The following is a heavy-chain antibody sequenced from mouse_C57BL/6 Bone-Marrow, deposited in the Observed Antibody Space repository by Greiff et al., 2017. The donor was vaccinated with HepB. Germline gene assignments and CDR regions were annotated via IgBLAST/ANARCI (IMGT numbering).Heavy chain of an antibody. D-gene: IGHD3-2*02. CDR2: IHPNSGST. J-gene: IGHJ3*01. CDR1: GYTFTSYW. CDR3: AFDSSGYAVAY. Sequence: VQPQQPGAELVKPGASVKLSCKASGYTFTSYWMHWVKQRPGQGLEWIGMIHPNSGSTNYHEKFKSKATLTVDKSSSTAYMQLSSLTSEDSAVYYCAFDSSGYAVAYWGRGTLVTVSA. V-gene: IGHV1-64*01.